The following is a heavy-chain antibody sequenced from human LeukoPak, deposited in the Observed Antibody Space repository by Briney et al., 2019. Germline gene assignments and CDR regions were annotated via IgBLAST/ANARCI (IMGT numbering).Heavy chain of an antibody. CDR3: ARADYYGSGTYYQSDYYYYYYMDV. CDR2: IYYSGST. J-gene: IGHJ6*03. CDR1: GGSISSYY. V-gene: IGHV4-59*01. Sequence: PETLCLTCTVSGGSISSYYLSWIRQPPGKGLEWVGYIYYSGSTNYNPSLKSRVTISVDTSKNQFSLKLSSVTAADTAVYYCARADYYGSGTYYQSDYYYYYYMDVWGKGTTVTVSS. D-gene: IGHD3-10*01.